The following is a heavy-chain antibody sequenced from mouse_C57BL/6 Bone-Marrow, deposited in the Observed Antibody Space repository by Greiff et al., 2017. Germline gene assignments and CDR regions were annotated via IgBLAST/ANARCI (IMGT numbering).Heavy chain of an antibody. J-gene: IGHJ1*03. CDR2: IHPNSGST. Sequence: QVQLQQPGAELVKPGASVKLSCKASGYTFTSYWLHWVKQRPGQGLEWIGMIHPNSGSTNYNEKFKSKATLTVDKSSSTAYMQLSSLTSEDSAVYYCAREGGDYDGWYFDVWGTGTTVTVSS. V-gene: IGHV1-64*01. CDR1: GYTFTSYW. D-gene: IGHD2-4*01. CDR3: AREGGDYDGWYFDV.